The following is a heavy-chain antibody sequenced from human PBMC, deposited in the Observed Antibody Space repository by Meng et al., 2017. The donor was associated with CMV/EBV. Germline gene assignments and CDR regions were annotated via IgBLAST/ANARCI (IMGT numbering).Heavy chain of an antibody. J-gene: IGHJ5*02. CDR3: ARDLMNCSSTSCANWFDP. CDR1: GGSISSYY. CDR2: IYTSGST. V-gene: IGHV4-4*07. Sequence: QVQLQESGPGLVKPSETLSLTCTVSGGSISSYYWSWIRQPAGKGLEWIWRIYTSGSTNYNPSLKSRVTMSVDTSKNQFSLKLSSVTAADTAVYYCARDLMNCSSTSCANWFDPWGQGTLVTVSS. D-gene: IGHD2-2*01.